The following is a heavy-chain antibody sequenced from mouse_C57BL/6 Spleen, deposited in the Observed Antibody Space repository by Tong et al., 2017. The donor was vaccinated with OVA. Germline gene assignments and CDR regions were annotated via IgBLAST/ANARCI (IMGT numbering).Heavy chain of an antibody. Sequence: EVQLQESGPELVKPGASVKISCKASGYAFSSSWMNWVKQRPGQGLEWIGAIYPGNSDTSYNQKFKGKAKLTAVTSASTAYMELSSLTSEDSAVYFCARGEVGQAWFAYWGQGTLVTVSA. CDR2: IYPGNSDT. CDR3: ARGEVGQAWFAY. CDR1: GYAFSSSW. J-gene: IGHJ3*01. D-gene: IGHD3-3*01. V-gene: IGHV1-5*01.